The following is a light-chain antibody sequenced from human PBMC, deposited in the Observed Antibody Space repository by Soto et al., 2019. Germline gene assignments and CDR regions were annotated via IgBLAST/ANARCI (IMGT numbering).Light chain of an antibody. J-gene: IGKJ5*01. Sequence: EIVLTHTPGPLSVSPGERDPLSCRASQSVSSTYLAWYQQKPGQAPGLLLYGASNRASGIPDRFAGSGSGTDFTLTINRLEPEDFAVYYCQQYEISPITFGQGTRLENK. CDR1: QSVSSTY. CDR2: GAS. CDR3: QQYEISPIT. V-gene: IGKV3-20*01.